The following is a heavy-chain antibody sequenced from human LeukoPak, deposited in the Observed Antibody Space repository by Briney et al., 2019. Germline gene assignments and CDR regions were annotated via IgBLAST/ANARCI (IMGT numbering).Heavy chain of an antibody. V-gene: IGHV3-30*02. D-gene: IGHD7-27*01. CDR1: GFTFSSYG. Sequence: GGSLRLSCAAFGFTFSSYGMHWVRQAPGKGLEWVAFIRYDGSNKYYADSVKGRFTISRDNSKNTLYLQMNSLRAEDTAVYYCARAGDYWGLYNWFDPWGQGTLVTVSS. CDR2: IRYDGSNK. J-gene: IGHJ5*02. CDR3: ARAGDYWGLYNWFDP.